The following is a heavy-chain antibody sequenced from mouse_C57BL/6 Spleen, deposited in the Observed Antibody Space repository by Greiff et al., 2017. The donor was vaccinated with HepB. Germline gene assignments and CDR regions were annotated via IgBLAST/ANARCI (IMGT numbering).Heavy chain of an antibody. V-gene: IGHV3-6*01. CDR2: ISYDGSN. J-gene: IGHJ3*01. D-gene: IGHD2-1*01. CDR1: GYSITSGYY. Sequence: EVQLQQSGPGLVKPSQSLSLTCSVTGYSITSGYYWNWIRQFPGNKLEWMGYISYDGSNNYNPSLKNRISITRDTSKNQFFLKLNSVITEDTATYYCARDGNYGGRFAYWGQGTLVTVSA. CDR3: ARDGNYGGRFAY.